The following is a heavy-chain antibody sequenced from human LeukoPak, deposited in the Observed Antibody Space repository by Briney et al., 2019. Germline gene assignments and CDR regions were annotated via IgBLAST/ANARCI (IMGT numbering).Heavy chain of an antibody. J-gene: IGHJ4*02. Sequence: GESLKISCKGSGYSFTSYWIGWLRQMPGKGLEWIGIIYPGDSDTRYSPSFQGQVTISADKSISTAFLQWSSLQASDTAMYYCARSSAMTYNGPRDYWGQGTLVTVSS. D-gene: IGHD3-10*01. CDR1: GYSFTSYW. CDR2: IYPGDSDT. CDR3: ARSSAMTYNGPRDY. V-gene: IGHV5-51*01.